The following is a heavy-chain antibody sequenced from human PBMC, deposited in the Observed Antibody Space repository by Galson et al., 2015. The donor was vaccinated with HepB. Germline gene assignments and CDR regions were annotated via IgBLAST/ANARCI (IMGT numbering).Heavy chain of an antibody. CDR3: AREYRSSGDYYYYYGMDV. CDR1: GYRLTSYE. J-gene: IGHJ6*02. CDR2: ISTYSGNT. V-gene: IGHV1-18*04. D-gene: IGHD6-6*01. Sequence: SVKVSCKASGYRLTSYEISWVRQAPGQGLQWMGWISTYSGNTKYAQNFQGRVTMTTDTSTSTAYMELRGLRSDDTAVYYCAREYRSSGDYYYYYGMDVWGQGTTVTVSS.